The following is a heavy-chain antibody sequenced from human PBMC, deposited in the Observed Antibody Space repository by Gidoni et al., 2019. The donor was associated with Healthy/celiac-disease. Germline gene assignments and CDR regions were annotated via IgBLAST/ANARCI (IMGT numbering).Heavy chain of an antibody. CDR2: IRSKAYGGTT. D-gene: IGHD3-22*01. J-gene: IGHJ4*02. V-gene: IGHV3-49*03. CDR3: YARYDSSGFY. Sequence: EVHMVASGGGLVQPGRSLRLYCTASGFHLGDYAMSCFRQAPGKGLEWVGFIRSKAYGGTTEYAASVKGRFTISRDDSKSIAYLQMNSLKTEDTAVYYCYARYDSSGFYWGQGTLVTVSS. CDR1: GFHLGDYA.